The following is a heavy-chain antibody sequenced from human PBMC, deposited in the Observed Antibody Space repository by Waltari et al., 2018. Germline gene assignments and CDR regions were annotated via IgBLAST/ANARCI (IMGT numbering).Heavy chain of an antibody. CDR2: ISYDGSNK. CDR3: AKATMVRGVSYYYYGMDV. Sequence: QVQLVESGGGVVQPGRSLRLSCAASGFTFSSYGMHWVRQAPGKGLEWVAVISYDGSNKYYADSVKGRFTISRDNSKNTLYLQMNSLRAEDTAVYYCAKATMVRGVSYYYYGMDVWGQGTTVTVSS. D-gene: IGHD3-10*01. V-gene: IGHV3-30*18. CDR1: GFTFSSYG. J-gene: IGHJ6*02.